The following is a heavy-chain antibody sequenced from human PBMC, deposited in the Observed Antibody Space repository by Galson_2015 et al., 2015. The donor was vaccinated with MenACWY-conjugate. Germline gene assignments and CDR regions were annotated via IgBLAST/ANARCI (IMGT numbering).Heavy chain of an antibody. CDR2: IRRGGIP. D-gene: IGHD3-3*01. V-gene: IGHV4-34*01. CDR1: GGSLSGYY. J-gene: IGHJ4*02. CDR3: ATWRGYIYGFGRDF. Sequence: ETLSLTRGVLGGSLSGYYWNWIRQAPGPGLEWIGEIRRGGIPNYNPSLQGRVTLSGHTSPNHLSLHLTSVTAADTAVYYCATWRGYIYGFGRDFWGQGTRVTVSS.